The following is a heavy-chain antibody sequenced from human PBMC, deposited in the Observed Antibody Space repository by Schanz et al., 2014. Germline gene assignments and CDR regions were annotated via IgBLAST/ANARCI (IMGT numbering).Heavy chain of an antibody. CDR1: GFRFDDYA. J-gene: IGHJ3*01. D-gene: IGHD4-17*01. CDR3: STDLTAVDYDAIGL. Sequence: EVQLVESGGGLVQPGRSLRLSCVASGFRFDDYAMHWVRQAPGKGLEWVSGMSWNAGSLGYGDSVKGRFTISRDNAKNSLYLQMNSLKTEDTAVYYCSTDLTAVDYDAIGLWGQGTMVTVSS. CDR2: MSWNAGSL. V-gene: IGHV3-9*01.